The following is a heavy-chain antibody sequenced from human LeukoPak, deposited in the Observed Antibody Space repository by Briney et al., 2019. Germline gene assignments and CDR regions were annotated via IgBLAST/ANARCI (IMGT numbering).Heavy chain of an antibody. CDR3: ARQAYSSAMGY. V-gene: IGHV4-38-2*02. Sequence: SETLSLTCTVSGYSINSGYYWSWIRPPPGKRLEWIGSIYYSGSTYYNPSLKSRVTISVDTSKNQFSLKLSPVTAADTAVYYCARQAYSSAMGYWGQGTLVTVSS. J-gene: IGHJ4*02. CDR2: IYYSGST. D-gene: IGHD6-25*01. CDR1: GYSINSGYY.